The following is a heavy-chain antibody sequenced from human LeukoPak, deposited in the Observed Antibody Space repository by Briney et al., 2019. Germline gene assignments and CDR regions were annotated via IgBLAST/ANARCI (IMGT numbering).Heavy chain of an antibody. CDR2: ISGSGGST. D-gene: IGHD3-22*01. J-gene: IGHJ5*02. CDR3: AKDVSGYYYGWFDP. Sequence: GGSLRLSCAASGFTFSNAWMSWVRQAPEKGLEWVSAISGSGGSTYYADSVKGRFTISRDNSKNTLYLQMNSLRAEDTAVYYCAKDVSGYYYGWFDPWGQGTLVTVSS. V-gene: IGHV3-23*01. CDR1: GFTFSNAW.